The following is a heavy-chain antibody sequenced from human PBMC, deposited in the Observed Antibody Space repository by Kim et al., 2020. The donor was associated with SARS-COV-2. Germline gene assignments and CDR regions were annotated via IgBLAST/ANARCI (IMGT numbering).Heavy chain of an antibody. V-gene: IGHV3-30*04. J-gene: IGHJ3*02. Sequence: GGSLRLSCAASGFSFSLYAMHWVRQAPGKGLEWVAHISYDGMNEYYAESVRGRFTISRDNSKNTLFLLMNNLKVEDTALYYCARGARAFDICGQGTMVTV. CDR1: GFSFSLYA. CDR3: ARGARAFDI. CDR2: ISYDGMNE.